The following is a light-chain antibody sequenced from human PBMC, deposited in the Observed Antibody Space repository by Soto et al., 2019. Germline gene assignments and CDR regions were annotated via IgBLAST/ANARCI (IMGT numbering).Light chain of an antibody. CDR2: SNN. J-gene: IGLJ1*01. CDR3: AAWDDSLNGPV. CDR1: SSNIGTNT. V-gene: IGLV1-44*01. Sequence: QLVLTQPPSASGTPGERVTISCSGRSSNIGTNTVNWYQHLPGTAPKLLMYSNNQRPSGVPDRFSGSKSGTSASLAISGLQSEDEADYYCAAWDDSLNGPVFGTGTKLTVL.